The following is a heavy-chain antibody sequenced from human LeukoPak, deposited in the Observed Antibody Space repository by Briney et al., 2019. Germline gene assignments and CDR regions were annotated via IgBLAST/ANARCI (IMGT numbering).Heavy chain of an antibody. V-gene: IGHV3-23*01. D-gene: IGHD2-15*01. J-gene: IGHJ6*02. CDR2: INKSGGST. CDR3: ANYCSGGSCYRDYYYYGMDV. CDR1: GFTFSSYA. Sequence: GGSLRLSCAASGFTFSSYAMSWVRQAPGKGLEWVSIINKSGGSTNYADSVKGRFTISRDNSENTLYLQVNSLRAEDTALYYCANYCSGGSCYRDYYYYGMDVWGQGTTVTVSS.